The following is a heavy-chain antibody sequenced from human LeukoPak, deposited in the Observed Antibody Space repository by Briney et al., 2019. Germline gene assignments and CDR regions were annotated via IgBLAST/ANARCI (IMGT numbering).Heavy chain of an antibody. V-gene: IGHV4-30-2*01. J-gene: IGHJ3*02. CDR1: GRFISSGGYS. D-gene: IGHD3-22*01. CDR2: IYHSGST. Sequence: SHTQSLPCAVSGRFISSGGYSWSWIRQPPGRGLQWIGYIYHSGSTYYNPTLKSRVTISVDRSKNQFSLKLSSVTAADTAVYDCARVGSYYDSSGTDAFDIWGQGTMVTVSS. CDR3: ARVGSYYDSSGTDAFDI.